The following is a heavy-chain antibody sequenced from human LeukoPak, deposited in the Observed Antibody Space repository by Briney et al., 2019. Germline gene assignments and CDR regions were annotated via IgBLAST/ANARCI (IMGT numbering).Heavy chain of an antibody. V-gene: IGHV3-30*04. CDR3: ARYEGSGWFDY. D-gene: IGHD6-19*01. J-gene: IGHJ4*02. CDR1: GFTFSSYA. Sequence: PVRSLRLSCAASGFTFSSYAMHWVRQAPRKGLWWVSVISYDGSNKYYADSVKGRFTISRDNSKNTLYLQMNSLRAEDTAVYYCARYEGSGWFDYWGQGTLVTVSS. CDR2: ISYDGSNK.